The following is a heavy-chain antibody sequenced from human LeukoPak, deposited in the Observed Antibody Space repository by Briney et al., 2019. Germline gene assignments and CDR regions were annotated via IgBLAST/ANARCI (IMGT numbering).Heavy chain of an antibody. CDR3: AREKSPERKTWLQLGAFDV. CDR2: IYHDGST. J-gene: IGHJ3*01. V-gene: IGHV4-4*02. D-gene: IGHD5-24*01. CDR1: GGSISSNNW. Sequence: SETLSLTCAVSGGSISSNNWWIWVRQSPEKGLEWIGEIYHDGSTNYNPSLKSRVTLSIDTSKSQLSFQLTSVTAADTAVYYCAREKSPERKTWLQLGAFDVWGQGTVVTVSS.